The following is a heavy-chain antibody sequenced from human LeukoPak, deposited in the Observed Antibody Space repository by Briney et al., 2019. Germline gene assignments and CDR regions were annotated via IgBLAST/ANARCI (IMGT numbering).Heavy chain of an antibody. CDR1: GGSFSGYY. CDR3: ATSGWNGGGGFDP. Sequence: PSETLSLTCDVSGGSFSGYYYSWIRQPPGKGLEWIGEVSQSGTTNYNSSLKSRVSMSVGASSTQFSLIMTSVTAADTAVYYCATSGWNGGGGFDPWGQGALVIVSS. CDR2: VSQSGTT. D-gene: IGHD3-16*01. J-gene: IGHJ5*02. V-gene: IGHV4-34*01.